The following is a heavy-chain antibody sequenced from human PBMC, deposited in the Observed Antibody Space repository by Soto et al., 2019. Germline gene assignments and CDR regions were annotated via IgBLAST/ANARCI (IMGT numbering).Heavy chain of an antibody. J-gene: IGHJ6*02. CDR1: GGTFSSYT. Sequence: QVQLVQSGAEVKKPGSSVKVSCKASGGTFSSYTISWVRQAPGQGLEWMGRIIPILGIANYAQKFQGRVPITADKSTSTAYMELSSLRSEDTAVYYCARDQAAAVDYYYGMDVWGQGTTVTVSS. D-gene: IGHD6-13*01. CDR2: IIPILGIA. V-gene: IGHV1-69*08. CDR3: ARDQAAAVDYYYGMDV.